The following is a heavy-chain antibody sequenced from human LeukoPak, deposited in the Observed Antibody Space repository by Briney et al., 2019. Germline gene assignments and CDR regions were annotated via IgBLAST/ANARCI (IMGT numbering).Heavy chain of an antibody. CDR1: GSTSTDYW. Sequence: RGGPRQISVQAPGSTSTDYWISGAGRLPGKGLEWMGIIYPDDSDTRYSPSFQGQVTISADKSISTAYLQWSSLKASDTAIYYCARLHNWNDDYFDYWGQGTLVTVSS. CDR3: ARLHNWNDDYFDY. CDR2: IYPDDSDT. V-gene: IGHV5-51*01. J-gene: IGHJ4*02. D-gene: IGHD1-1*01.